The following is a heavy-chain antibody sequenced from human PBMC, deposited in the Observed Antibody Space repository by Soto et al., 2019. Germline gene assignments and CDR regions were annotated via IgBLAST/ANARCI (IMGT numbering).Heavy chain of an antibody. D-gene: IGHD1-26*01. CDR2: IILIFGTA. J-gene: IGHJ4*02. Sequence: QVQLVQSGAEVKKPGSSVKVSCKASGGTFSSYAFSWVRQAPGQGLEWMGGIILIFGTANYAQNFQGRLTITAGESTSTAYMELSSLGSEDTAVYYCARSPLHSGSELPNYFDYWGQGTLVTVSS. CDR1: GGTFSSYA. V-gene: IGHV1-69*12. CDR3: ARSPLHSGSELPNYFDY.